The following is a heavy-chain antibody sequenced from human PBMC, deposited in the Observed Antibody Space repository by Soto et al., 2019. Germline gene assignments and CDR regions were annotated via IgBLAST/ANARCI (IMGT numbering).Heavy chain of an antibody. CDR3: ASRAGQLPYYFDY. CDR2: ISASEGNT. Sequence: ASVKVSCKASGYTFSNYGFTWLRQAPGQGLEWMGWISASEGNTNYAQKFQGRVTLTRDTSTSTAYMELRSLKSDDMAVYYCASRAGQLPYYFDYWGQGTQVTVSS. V-gene: IGHV1-18*03. D-gene: IGHD6-6*01. CDR1: GYTFSNYG. J-gene: IGHJ4*02.